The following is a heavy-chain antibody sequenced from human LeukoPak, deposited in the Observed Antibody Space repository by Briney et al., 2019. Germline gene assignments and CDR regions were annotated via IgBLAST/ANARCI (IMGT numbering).Heavy chain of an antibody. J-gene: IGHJ4*02. CDR1: GYTFTSYG. V-gene: IGHV1-18*01. Sequence: ASVKVSCKASGYTFTSYGISWVRQAPGQGLEWMGWISAYNGNTNYARKLQGRVTMTTDTSTSTAYMELRSLRSDDTAVYYCARDDGIAVAGTGNYFDYWGQGTLVTVSS. CDR2: ISAYNGNT. D-gene: IGHD6-19*01. CDR3: ARDDGIAVAGTGNYFDY.